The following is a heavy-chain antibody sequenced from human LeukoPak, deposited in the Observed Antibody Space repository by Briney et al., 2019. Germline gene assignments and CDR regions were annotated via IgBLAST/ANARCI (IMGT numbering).Heavy chain of an antibody. CDR1: GFTFSSYG. V-gene: IGHV3-30*03. J-gene: IGHJ4*02. D-gene: IGHD3-22*01. Sequence: PGGSLRLSCAASGFTFSSYGMHWVRQAPGKGLEWVAVISYDGSNKYYADSVKGRFTISRDNSKNTLYLQMSSLRAEDTAVYYCARDLAMYYYDSSGCLDYWGQGTLVTVSS. CDR2: ISYDGSNK. CDR3: ARDLAMYYYDSSGCLDY.